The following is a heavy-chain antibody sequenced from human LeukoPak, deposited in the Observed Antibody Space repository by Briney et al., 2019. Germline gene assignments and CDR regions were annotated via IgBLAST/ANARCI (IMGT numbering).Heavy chain of an antibody. D-gene: IGHD4-17*01. V-gene: IGHV4-39*07. CDR2: IYYSGST. Sequence: SQTLSLTCTVSGGSISSSSYYWGWIRQPPGKGLEWIGSIYYSGSTYYNPPLKSRVTISVDRSKNQFSLKLSSVTAADTAVYYCARDDYGDSDAFDIWGQGTMVTVSS. J-gene: IGHJ3*02. CDR3: ARDDYGDSDAFDI. CDR1: GGSISSSSYY.